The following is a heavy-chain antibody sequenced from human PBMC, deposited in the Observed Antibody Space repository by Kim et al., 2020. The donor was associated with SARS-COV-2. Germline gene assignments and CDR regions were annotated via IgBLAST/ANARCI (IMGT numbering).Heavy chain of an antibody. CDR3: AKASTTVVTPYTFFDY. Sequence: DPGQGRFTISRDNYKNTLYLQMIGLRVEDTAVYYCAKASTTVVTPYTFFDYWGQGTLVTVSS. D-gene: IGHD4-17*01. V-gene: IGHV3-30*02. J-gene: IGHJ4*02.